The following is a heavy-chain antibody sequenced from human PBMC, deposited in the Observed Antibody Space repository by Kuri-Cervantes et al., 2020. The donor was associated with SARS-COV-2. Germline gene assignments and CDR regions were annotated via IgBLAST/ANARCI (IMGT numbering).Heavy chain of an antibody. CDR1: AGSISSTLYY. Sequence: SETLSLTCAVSAGSISSTLYYWGWIRQAPGKGLEWIGSVFYSGTTYYNPSLKSRLTISVDTSKNQFSLKLTSVTAADMAMYYCARDWGISWCYYWGQGTLVTVSS. J-gene: IGHJ4*02. D-gene: IGHD6-13*01. CDR3: ARDWGISWCYY. CDR2: VFYSGTT. V-gene: IGHV4-39*02.